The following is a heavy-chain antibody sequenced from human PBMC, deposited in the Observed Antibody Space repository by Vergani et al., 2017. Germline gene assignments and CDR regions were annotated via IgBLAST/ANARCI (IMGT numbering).Heavy chain of an antibody. D-gene: IGHD3-9*01. V-gene: IGHV4-38-2*01. CDR1: NSSINSNYY. CDR2: VPHSGST. J-gene: IGHJ4*02. CDR3: VRDAINYDVLTGYYIGLDS. Sequence: QVQLQESGPGLVQPAETLSLTCVVSNSSINSNYYWGWIRQSPGKRLEWIGSVPHSGSTFSNPSLKSRVTISVDKSKKLVYLILNSVTAADTAVYYCVRDAINYDVLTGYYIGLDSWGQGTLVTVSS.